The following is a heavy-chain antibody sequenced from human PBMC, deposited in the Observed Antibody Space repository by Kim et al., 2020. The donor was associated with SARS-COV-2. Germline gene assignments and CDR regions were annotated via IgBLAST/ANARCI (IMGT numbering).Heavy chain of an antibody. D-gene: IGHD3-10*01. CDR3: ATGRLSRITMVRGVMPWFDP. J-gene: IGHJ5*02. V-gene: IGHV1-24*01. CDR2: FDPEDGET. Sequence: ASVKVSCKVSRYTLTELSMHWVRQAPGKGLEWMGGFDPEDGETIYAQKFQGRVTMTEDTSTDTAYMELSSLRSEDTAVYYCATGRLSRITMVRGVMPWFDPWGQGTLVTVSS. CDR1: RYTLTELS.